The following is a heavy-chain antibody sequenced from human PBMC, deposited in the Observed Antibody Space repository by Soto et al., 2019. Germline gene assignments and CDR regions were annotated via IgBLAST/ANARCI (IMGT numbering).Heavy chain of an antibody. CDR3: ARGGGPYVWFNEF. D-gene: IGHD3-16*01. CDR1: GGLFSSFA. J-gene: IGHJ4*02. CDR2: IIPVFGTT. Sequence: SVKVSCKDSGGLFSSFAISWVRQAPGQGLEWMGGIIPVFGTTNYAQKFQGRVTITADESTNTAYMELSSLTSDDTAMYYCARGGGPYVWFNEFWGQGTQVTV. V-gene: IGHV1-69*13.